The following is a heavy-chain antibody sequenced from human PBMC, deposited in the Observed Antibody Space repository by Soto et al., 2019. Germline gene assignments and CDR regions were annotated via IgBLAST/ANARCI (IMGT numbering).Heavy chain of an antibody. CDR3: AGGLGLRDY. V-gene: IGHV1-46*01. CDR2: INPKGGSP. Sequence: QVQLVQSGAEATKPGASVKLSCKASGYTFTSYYIHWVRQAPGQGLEWIGIINPKGGSPNYAHYFKSSLTVARHTPTSTFYMELCALIAVAALVYYCAGGLGLRDYWGQVTLFAFSS. CDR1: GYTFTSYY. J-gene: IGHJ4*02.